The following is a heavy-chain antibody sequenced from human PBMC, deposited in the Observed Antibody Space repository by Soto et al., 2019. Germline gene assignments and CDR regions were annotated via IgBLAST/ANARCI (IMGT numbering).Heavy chain of an antibody. D-gene: IGHD1-20*01. CDR3: ATVHNTSRSFDY. V-gene: IGHV3-23*01. CDR1: GFTFSIYA. CDR2: TGATGRTT. J-gene: IGHJ4*02. Sequence: GSLRLSCAASGFTFSIYAMTWVRQAPGKGLEWVSTTGATGRTTYYADSVKGRFTVSRDNSKNTLDLQMSSLRAEDTAVYYCATVHNTSRSFDYWGQGTLVTVSS.